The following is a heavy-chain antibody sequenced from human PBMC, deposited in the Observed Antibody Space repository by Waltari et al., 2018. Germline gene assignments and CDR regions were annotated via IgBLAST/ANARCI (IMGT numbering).Heavy chain of an antibody. CDR1: GFTFSSYW. J-gene: IGHJ2*01. Sequence: EVQLVESGGGLVQPGGSLRLSCAASGFTFSSYWMSWFRHAPGKGLEWVANIKQDGSEKYYVDSVKGRFTISRDNAKNSLYLQMNSLRAEDTAVYYCARFGMIDYWYFDLWGRGTLVTVSS. D-gene: IGHD3-22*01. V-gene: IGHV3-7*01. CDR2: IKQDGSEK. CDR3: ARFGMIDYWYFDL.